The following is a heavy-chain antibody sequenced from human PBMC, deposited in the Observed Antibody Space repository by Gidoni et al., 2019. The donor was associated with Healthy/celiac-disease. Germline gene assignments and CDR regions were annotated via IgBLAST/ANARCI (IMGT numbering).Heavy chain of an antibody. CDR3: ARVTKMGQWLDGGYFDY. D-gene: IGHD6-19*01. V-gene: IGHV1-69*01. CDR1: GGTFSSYA. J-gene: IGHJ4*02. CDR2: SIPIFGKA. Sequence: QVPLVKSGAEVKKPGYSMQVTCKASGGTFSSYAFSWVRQAPGHGLEWMGGSIPIFGKANYAQKFQGRVTITADESTSTAYMELSSLRSEDTAVYYCARVTKMGQWLDGGYFDYWGQGTLVTVSS.